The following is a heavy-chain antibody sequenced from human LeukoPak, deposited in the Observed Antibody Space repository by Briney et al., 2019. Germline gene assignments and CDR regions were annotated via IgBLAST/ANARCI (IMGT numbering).Heavy chain of an antibody. CDR1: GYSISSGHH. Sequence: SETLPLTCTVSGYSISSGHHWGWIRQPPGKGLEWIGRISYSGAAYYNPSLNSRVTLSVDTSQNQFSLRLSSVTAADTAVYYCARADYGYYYFDFWGQGTLVTVSS. CDR2: ISYSGAA. J-gene: IGHJ4*02. CDR3: ARADYGYYYFDF. V-gene: IGHV4-38-2*02. D-gene: IGHD4-17*01.